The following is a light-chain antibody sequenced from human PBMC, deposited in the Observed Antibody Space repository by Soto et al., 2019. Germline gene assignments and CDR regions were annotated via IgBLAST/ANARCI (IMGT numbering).Light chain of an antibody. CDR3: QQHSHWPPWT. Sequence: EVVLTQSPATLSLSPGERATLSCRASENVRTFVDWYQQKPGQAPRLLIYGASNSATGIPTRFSGSGSGTDFTLPISNLEPEDVAVYYCQQHSHWPPWTFSQGTRVEIQ. CDR2: GAS. V-gene: IGKV3-11*01. J-gene: IGKJ1*01. CDR1: ENVRTF.